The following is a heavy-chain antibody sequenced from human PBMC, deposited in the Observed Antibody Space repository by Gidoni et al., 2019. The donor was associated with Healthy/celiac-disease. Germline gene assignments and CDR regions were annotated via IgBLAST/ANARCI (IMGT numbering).Heavy chain of an antibody. Sequence: EVQLLESGGGLVQPGGSLRLSCAASGFTFSSYAMSWVRQAPGKGLGWVSAISGSGGSTYYADSVKGRFTISRDNSKNTLYLQMNSLRAEDTAVYYCAKMEKNRHHPFDYWGQGTLVTVSS. CDR1: GFTFSSYA. CDR3: AKMEKNRHHPFDY. CDR2: ISGSGGST. J-gene: IGHJ4*02. D-gene: IGHD3-3*01. V-gene: IGHV3-23*01.